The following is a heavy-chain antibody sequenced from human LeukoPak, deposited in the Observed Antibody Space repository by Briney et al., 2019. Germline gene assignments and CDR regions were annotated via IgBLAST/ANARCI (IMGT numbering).Heavy chain of an antibody. CDR2: IIPIFGTA. CDR3: ARADSYDILTDFDY. V-gene: IGHV1-69*05. J-gene: IGHJ4*02. D-gene: IGHD3-9*01. CDR1: GGTFSSYA. Sequence: AASVKVSCKASGGTFSSYAISWVRQAPGQGLELMGRIIPIFGTANYAQKFQGRVTITTDESTSTAYMELSSLRSEDTAVYYCARADSYDILTDFDYWGQGTLVTVSS.